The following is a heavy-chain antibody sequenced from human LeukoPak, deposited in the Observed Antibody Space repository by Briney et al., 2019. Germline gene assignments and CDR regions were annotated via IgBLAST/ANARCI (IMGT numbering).Heavy chain of an antibody. V-gene: IGHV3-30*18. D-gene: IGHD4-17*01. CDR1: GFSFSSYG. J-gene: IGHJ6*02. Sequence: GGSLRLSCAASGFSFSSYGIHWVRQAPGKGLEWVAVISYDGSNKYYADSVKGRFTISRDNSKNTLYLQMNSLRAEDTAVYYCAKVSPAAHQYGDYSYYYYGMDVWGQGTTVTVSS. CDR3: AKVSPAAHQYGDYSYYYYGMDV. CDR2: ISYDGSNK.